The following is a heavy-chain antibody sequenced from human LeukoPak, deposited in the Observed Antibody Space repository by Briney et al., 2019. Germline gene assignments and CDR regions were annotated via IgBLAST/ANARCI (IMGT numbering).Heavy chain of an antibody. V-gene: IGHV3-21*06. CDR3: VREVVRGLWAPIYYFDY. J-gene: IGHJ4*02. D-gene: IGHD3-10*01. CDR2: ISSSSDYT. Sequence: SGGSLRLSCAASRFTFSSYTMNWVRQAPGKGLEWVASISSSSDYTYYADSVKGRFTISRDNAKNSVYLQLNSLRAEDTAVYYCVREVVRGLWAPIYYFDYWGQGTLVTVSS. CDR1: RFTFSSYT.